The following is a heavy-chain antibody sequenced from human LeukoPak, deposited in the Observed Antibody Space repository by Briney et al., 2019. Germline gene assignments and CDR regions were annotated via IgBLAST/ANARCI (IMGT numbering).Heavy chain of an antibody. CDR2: ISAYNGNT. J-gene: IGHJ6*02. V-gene: IGHV1-18*04. CDR3: AETITTPGGMDV. Sequence: ASVKVSCKASGYTFTGYYMHWVRQAPGQGLEWMGWISAYNGNTNYAQKLQGRVTMTTDTSTSTAYMELRSLRSDDTAVYYCAETITTPGGMDVWGQGTTVTVSS. CDR1: GYTFTGYY. D-gene: IGHD4-11*01.